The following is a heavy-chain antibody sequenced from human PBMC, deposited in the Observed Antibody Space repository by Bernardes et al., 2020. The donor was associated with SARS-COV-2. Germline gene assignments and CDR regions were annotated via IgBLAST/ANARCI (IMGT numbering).Heavy chain of an antibody. V-gene: IGHV4-59*08. J-gene: IGHJ1*01. CDR1: GGSISSFY. D-gene: IGHD1-26*01. CDR3: ARLGSGSSAD. CDR2: IYYSGST. Sequence: SETLSLTCTVSGGSISSFYWNWIRQPPGKGLEWIGYIYYSGSTNYNPSLKSRVTMSLDTSKNQFSLKLSSVTAADTAVYYCARLGSGSSADWGQGTLVTVSS.